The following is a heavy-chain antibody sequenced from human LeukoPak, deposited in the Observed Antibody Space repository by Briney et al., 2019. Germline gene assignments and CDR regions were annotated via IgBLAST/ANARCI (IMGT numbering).Heavy chain of an antibody. V-gene: IGHV1-46*01. CDR1: GYTFTSYG. CDR3: ARSPNNYYGSGSYYTHFDY. J-gene: IGHJ4*02. CDR2: INPSGGST. Sequence: GASVKVSCKASGYTFTSYGISWVRQAPGQGLEWMGIINPSGGSTSYAQKFQGRVTMTRDTSTSTVYMELSSLRSEDTAVYYCARSPNNYYGSGSYYTHFDYWGQGTLVTVSS. D-gene: IGHD3-10*01.